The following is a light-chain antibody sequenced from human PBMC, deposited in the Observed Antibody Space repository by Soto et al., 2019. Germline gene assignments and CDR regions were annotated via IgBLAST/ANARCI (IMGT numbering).Light chain of an antibody. Sequence: ERVTITCRASQSIDTWLAWYQQKPGKAPKVLIYKASTLEGGVPSRFSGSGSGTEFTLTISSLQPDDFATYYCQQYNRYWTFGQGTKVDI. CDR2: KAS. V-gene: IGKV1-5*03. CDR3: QQYNRYWT. J-gene: IGKJ1*01. CDR1: QSIDTW.